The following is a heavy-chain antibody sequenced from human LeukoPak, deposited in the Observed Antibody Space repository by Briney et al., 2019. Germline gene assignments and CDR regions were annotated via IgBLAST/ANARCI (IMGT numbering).Heavy chain of an antibody. CDR3: ARMGSRIFGVADAFDI. D-gene: IGHD3-3*02. CDR2: INSSGSST. V-gene: IGHV3-74*01. J-gene: IGHJ3*02. Sequence: GGSLRLSCAASGFTFSSYWMHWVRQAPGKGLVWVSCINSSGSSTYCADSVKGRFTISRDNAKNSLYLQMNSLRAEDTAVYYCARMGSRIFGVADAFDIWGQGTMVTVSS. CDR1: GFTFSSYW.